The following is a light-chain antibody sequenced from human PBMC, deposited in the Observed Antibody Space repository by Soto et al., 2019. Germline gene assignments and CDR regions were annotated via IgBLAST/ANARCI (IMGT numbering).Light chain of an antibody. Sequence: QAVVTQPPSASGPPGQRVTISCSGSGSTIGSNTVDWYQQLPGTAPKLLIYSNDQRPLGVPDRFSVSRSGTSASLAISGLQPDDEGIYYCAVWGTNLNGPGVFGGGTKLTVL. CDR1: GSTIGSNT. CDR2: SND. CDR3: AVWGTNLNGPGV. J-gene: IGLJ3*02. V-gene: IGLV1-44*01.